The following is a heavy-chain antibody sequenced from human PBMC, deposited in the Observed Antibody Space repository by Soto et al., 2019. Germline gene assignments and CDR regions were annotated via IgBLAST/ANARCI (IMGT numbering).Heavy chain of an antibody. V-gene: IGHV3-7*01. D-gene: IGHD6-19*01. CDR2: IQEDGSEI. Sequence: EVQLVESGGGLVQPGGSLRLSCAVSGFTFNRHWMSWVRQTPGKGLEWVASIQEDGSEISYVDSVKGRFTISRDNAKNSLFLQMNSLRVEDTAVFYCVRTGWTPPDYWGQGTLVTVSS. CDR1: GFTFNRHW. CDR3: VRTGWTPPDY. J-gene: IGHJ4*02.